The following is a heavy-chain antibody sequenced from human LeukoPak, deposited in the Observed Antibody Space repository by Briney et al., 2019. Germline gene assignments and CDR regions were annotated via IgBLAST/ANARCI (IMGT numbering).Heavy chain of an antibody. CDR3: ATDLNWVSY. J-gene: IGHJ4*02. CDR1: GITNYW. D-gene: IGHD3-16*01. Sequence: GESLRLSCVGSGITNYWMTWVRQAPGKGQESVANINKDSSERYYLDSVKVRFTISRDNTKSSLFLQMNSLRVEDTGIYYCATDLNWVSYWGQGARVTVSS. CDR2: INKDSSER. V-gene: IGHV3-7*01.